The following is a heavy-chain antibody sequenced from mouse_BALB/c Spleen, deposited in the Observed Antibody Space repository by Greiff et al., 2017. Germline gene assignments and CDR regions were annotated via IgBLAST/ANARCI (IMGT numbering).Heavy chain of an antibody. D-gene: IGHD1-1*01. J-gene: IGHJ2*01. Sequence: EVKLVESGGGLVQPGGSRKLSCAASGFTFSSFGMHWVRQAPEKGLEWVAYISSGSSTIYYADTVKGRFTISRDNPKNTLFLQMTSLRSEDTAMYYCARYYDYFDYWGQGTTLTVSS. CDR1: GFTFSSFG. CDR3: ARYYDYFDY. CDR2: ISSGSSTI. V-gene: IGHV5-17*02.